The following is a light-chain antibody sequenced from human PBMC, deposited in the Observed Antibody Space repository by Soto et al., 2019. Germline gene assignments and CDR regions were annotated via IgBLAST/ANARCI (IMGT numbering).Light chain of an antibody. CDR2: GVT. J-gene: IGLJ1*01. CDR3: CSYTSDITPYV. V-gene: IGLV2-14*01. Sequence: QSALTQPASVSGSLGQSITISCTGTSSDIGAHNDVSWYQQHPGKAPKLSIYGVTKRPSGISNRFSGSKSGNTASLTISGLQAEDEVDFYCCSYTSDITPYVFGTGTKLTVL. CDR1: SSDIGAHND.